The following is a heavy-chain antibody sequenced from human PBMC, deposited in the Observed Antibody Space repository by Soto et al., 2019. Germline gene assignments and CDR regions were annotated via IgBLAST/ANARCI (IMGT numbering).Heavy chain of an antibody. CDR2: LYSGGGT. CDR3: ARVKPPYP. J-gene: IGHJ5*02. CDR1: GFTVSSYF. Sequence: EVQVVESGGGLIQPGGSLRLSCAASGFTVSSYFMSWVRQAPGKGLEWASILYSGGGTYYADSGKGRFTISRDNSKNTVLLQMNRLEDEDTAVYYGARVKPPYPWGQGTLVTVSS. V-gene: IGHV3-53*01.